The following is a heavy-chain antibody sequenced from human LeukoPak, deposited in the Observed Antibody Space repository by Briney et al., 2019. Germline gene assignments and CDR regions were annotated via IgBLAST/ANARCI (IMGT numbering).Heavy chain of an antibody. Sequence: PGGSLRLSCAATGFSFSSSVMSWVRQAPARGLEWVSTINLSGDHTYYADSMKGRFTISRDNSKNTLYLQMDSLRAEDTAIYYCAKDGAYYYGSGSYHHFDYWGQGTLVTVSS. CDR3: AKDGAYYYGSGSYHHFDY. CDR2: INLSGDHT. V-gene: IGHV3-23*01. D-gene: IGHD3-10*01. CDR1: GFSFSSSV. J-gene: IGHJ4*02.